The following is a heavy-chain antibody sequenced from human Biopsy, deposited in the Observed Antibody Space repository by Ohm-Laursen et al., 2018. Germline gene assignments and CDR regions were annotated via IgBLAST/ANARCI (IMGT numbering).Heavy chain of an antibody. CDR2: IIPFTGVT. CDR1: GATVTSYA. J-gene: IGHJ3*01. D-gene: IGHD1-26*01. CDR3: ATDARWDPSLDAFHV. Sequence: SSVTVSCQASGATVTSYAISWVRQAPGHGLEWLGRIIPFTGVTNYAQTFQGKVTISADKSPPTVYVELSTLKPDDTAVYYCATDARWDPSLDAFHVWGQGTQVTVS. V-gene: IGHV1-69*04.